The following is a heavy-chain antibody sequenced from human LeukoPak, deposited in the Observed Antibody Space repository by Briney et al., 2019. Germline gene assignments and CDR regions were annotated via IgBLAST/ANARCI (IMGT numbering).Heavy chain of an antibody. Sequence: PSETLSLTCSVSGGSVSSHYWTWIRQPPGKGLEWIGYIYYSGNTNYNPSLKSRVTISVDTSKNQFSLKLSSVTAADTAVYYCARDLYGGYCSRTSCYGNYFDPWGRGTLVTVSS. CDR2: IYYSGNT. V-gene: IGHV4-59*02. D-gene: IGHD2-2*01. CDR1: GGSVSSHY. J-gene: IGHJ5*02. CDR3: ARDLYGGYCSRTSCYGNYFDP.